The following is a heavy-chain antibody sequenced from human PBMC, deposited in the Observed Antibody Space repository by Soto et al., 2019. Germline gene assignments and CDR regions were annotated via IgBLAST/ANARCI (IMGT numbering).Heavy chain of an antibody. CDR2: IIPIFGTA. D-gene: IGHD6-13*01. CDR1: GATFSSYA. Sequence: QVQLVQSGAEVKKPGSSVKVSCKASGATFSSYAISWVRQAPGQGLEWMGGIIPIFGTANYAQKFQGRVTITADESTSTAYMELSSLRSEDTAVYYCARVSSSWYKDYFDYWGQGTLVTVSS. J-gene: IGHJ4*02. CDR3: ARVSSSWYKDYFDY. V-gene: IGHV1-69*12.